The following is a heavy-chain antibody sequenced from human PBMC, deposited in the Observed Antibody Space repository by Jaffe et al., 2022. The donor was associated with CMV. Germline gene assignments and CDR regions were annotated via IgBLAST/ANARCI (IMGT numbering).Heavy chain of an antibody. CDR3: ARGRRRYYDSSGLARRDDAFDI. CDR2: INHSGST. J-gene: IGHJ3*02. D-gene: IGHD3-22*01. CDR1: GGSFSGYY. V-gene: IGHV4-34*01. Sequence: QVQLQQWGAGLLKPSETLSLTCAVYGGSFSGYYWSWIRQPPGKGLEWIGEINHSGSTNYNPSLKSRVTISVDTSKNQFSLKLSSVTAADTAVYYCARGRRRYYDSSGLARRDDAFDIWGQGTMVTVSS.